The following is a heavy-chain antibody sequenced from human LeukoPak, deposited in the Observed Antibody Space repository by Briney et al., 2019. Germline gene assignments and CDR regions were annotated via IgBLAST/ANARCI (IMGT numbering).Heavy chain of an antibody. J-gene: IGHJ6*02. CDR2: IYTSGST. V-gene: IGHV4-4*07. CDR1: GGSTSSYY. CDR3: ARVRDQYYYYGMDV. Sequence: PSETLSLTCTVSGGSTSSYYWSWIRQPAGKGLEWIGRIYTSGSTNYTPSLKSRVTMSVDTSKSQFSLKLSSVTAADTAVYYCARVRDQYYYYGMDVWGQGTTVTVSS.